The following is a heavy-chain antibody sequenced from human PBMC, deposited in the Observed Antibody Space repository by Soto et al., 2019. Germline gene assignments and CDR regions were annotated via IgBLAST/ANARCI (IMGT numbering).Heavy chain of an antibody. CDR2: INHSGST. CDR1: GGSFSGYY. Sequence: SETLSLTCAVYGGSFSGYYWSWIRQPPGKGLEWIGEINHSGSTNYNPSLKSRVTISVDTSKNQFSLKLSSVTAADTAVYYCARGSVTIFGVVIAPQDYYYYMDVWGKRTTVTVSS. D-gene: IGHD3-3*01. V-gene: IGHV4-34*01. CDR3: ARGSVTIFGVVIAPQDYYYYMDV. J-gene: IGHJ6*03.